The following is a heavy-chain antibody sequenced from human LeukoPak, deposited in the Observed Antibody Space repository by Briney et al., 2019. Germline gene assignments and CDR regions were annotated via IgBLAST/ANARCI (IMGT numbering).Heavy chain of an antibody. CDR3: ARRAPSGSSDS. CDR1: GGSISTYY. D-gene: IGHD1-26*01. V-gene: IGHV4-59*01. CDR2: IYYSGRT. J-gene: IGHJ4*02. Sequence: PSETLSLTCTVAGGSISTYYWSWIRQPPGKGLEWIGYIYYSGRTNYNPSLKSRVTISVDTSKNQFSLKLSSVTAADTAVYYCARRAPSGSSDSWGQGILVTVSS.